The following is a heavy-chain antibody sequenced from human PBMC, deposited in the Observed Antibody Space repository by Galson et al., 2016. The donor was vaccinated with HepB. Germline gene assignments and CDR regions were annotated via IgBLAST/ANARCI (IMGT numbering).Heavy chain of an antibody. Sequence: PALVKPTQTLTLTCTFSGFSLSTTGVGVGWIRQPPGKALEWLALKYWDDDKYYNPSLKTRLIITKDTSKNQVVLTMTNVDPVDTATYYCAHRRGSGSPWAYGASDIWGQGTMVTVSS. CDR2: KYWDDDK. CDR1: GFSLSTTGVG. CDR3: AHRRGSGSPWAYGASDI. V-gene: IGHV2-5*02. J-gene: IGHJ3*02. D-gene: IGHD1-26*01.